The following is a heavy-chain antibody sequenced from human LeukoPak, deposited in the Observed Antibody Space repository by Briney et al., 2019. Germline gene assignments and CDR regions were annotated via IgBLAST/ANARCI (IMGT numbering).Heavy chain of an antibody. V-gene: IGHV1-18*01. D-gene: IGHD3-22*01. Sequence: GASVKVSCKASGYTFTSYGISWVRQAPGQGLEWMGWISAYNGNTNYAQKLQGRVTMTTDTSTSTAYMKLRSLRSDDTAVYYCARGAHYDSSGYFGYWGQGTLVTVSS. CDR3: ARGAHYDSSGYFGY. J-gene: IGHJ4*02. CDR1: GYTFTSYG. CDR2: ISAYNGNT.